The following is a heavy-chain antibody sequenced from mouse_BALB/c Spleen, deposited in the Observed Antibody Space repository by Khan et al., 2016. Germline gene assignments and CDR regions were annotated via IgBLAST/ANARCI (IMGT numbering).Heavy chain of an antibody. CDR3: SSGYDGGRFAY. CDR2: IRLKSNNYAT. D-gene: IGHD2-3*01. V-gene: IGHV6-6*02. J-gene: IGHJ3*01. CDR1: GFTFSNYW. Sequence: EVKLEESGGGLVQPGGSMKLSCVASGFTFSNYWMNWVRQSPEKGLEWVAEIRLKSNNYATHYAESVKGRFTISRADSKSSVYLQMNNLRAEDTVIYYCSSGYDGGRFAYLGQGTLVTVPA.